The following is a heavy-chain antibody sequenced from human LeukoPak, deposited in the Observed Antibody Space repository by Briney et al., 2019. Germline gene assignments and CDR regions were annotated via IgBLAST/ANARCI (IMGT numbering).Heavy chain of an antibody. V-gene: IGHV4-59*01. D-gene: IGHD2-8*01. CDR2: VFYSGST. CDR1: GGSISSYY. Sequence: SETLSLTCTVSGGSISSYYWSWIRQPPGKGLEWIGFVFYSGSTNYNPSLKSRVTMAVDTSKNQFSLKLTSMTAADTAVYYCAGSNVTAPLGYWGQGTLVTVSS. CDR3: AGSNVTAPLGY. J-gene: IGHJ4*02.